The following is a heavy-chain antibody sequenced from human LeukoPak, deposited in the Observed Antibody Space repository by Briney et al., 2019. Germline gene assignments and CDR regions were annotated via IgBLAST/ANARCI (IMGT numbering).Heavy chain of an antibody. CDR1: GYTFTSYG. V-gene: IGHV1-18*01. CDR3: ARDRGYYYDSSGYQYFDY. J-gene: IGHJ4*02. D-gene: IGHD3-22*01. Sequence: ASVKVSCTASGYTFTSYGISWVRQALGQGLEWMGWISAYNGNTNYAQKLQGRVTMTTDTSTSTAYMELRSLRSDDTAVYYCARDRGYYYDSSGYQYFDYWGQGTLVTVSS. CDR2: ISAYNGNT.